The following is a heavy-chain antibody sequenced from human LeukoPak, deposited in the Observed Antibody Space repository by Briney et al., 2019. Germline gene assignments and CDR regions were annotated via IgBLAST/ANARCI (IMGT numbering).Heavy chain of an antibody. D-gene: IGHD2/OR15-2a*01. J-gene: IGHJ4*02. Sequence: RTSETLSLTCPVSGGSVSSSRYYWGWIRQPPGKGLEWIGSIYYTGSTYYKPSLKSRVTISVDASKNQISLKLSSVTAADTAVYFCAKHMSFAYLSPIDSWGQGTLVTVSS. CDR2: IYYTGST. CDR3: AKHMSFAYLSPIDS. V-gene: IGHV4-39*01. CDR1: GGSVSSSRYY.